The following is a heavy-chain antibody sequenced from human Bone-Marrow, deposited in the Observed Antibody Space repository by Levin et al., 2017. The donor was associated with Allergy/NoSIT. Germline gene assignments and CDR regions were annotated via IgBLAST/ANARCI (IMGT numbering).Heavy chain of an antibody. Sequence: SVKVSCKLSGGAFTSYTISWVRLAPGQGLEWMGGVTPILDSSIYAERFQGRVTITADEPTRTTYMELHSLRSADTAVYYCARLLGDSVYDLSWGQGTLVTVSS. CDR3: ARLLGDSVYDLS. J-gene: IGHJ4*02. CDR2: VTPILDSS. D-gene: IGHD5/OR15-5a*01. CDR1: GGAFTSYT. V-gene: IGHV1-69*13.